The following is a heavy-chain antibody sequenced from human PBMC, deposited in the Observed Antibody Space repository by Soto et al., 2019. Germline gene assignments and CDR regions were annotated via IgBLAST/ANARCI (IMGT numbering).Heavy chain of an antibody. Sequence: SETRPLTCAVYGGSFRGYCRSWIRQPPGKGLEWIGESNHSGITNYNPSLKSRVTISVDTSKNQFSLQLSSVTAADTAVYYCARVFQKGLPRYLYDFYGMDVWVQGTTVT. CDR3: ARVFQKGLPRYLYDFYGMDV. J-gene: IGHJ6*02. CDR1: GGSFRGYC. D-gene: IGHD1-26*01. V-gene: IGHV4-34*01. CDR2: SNHSGIT.